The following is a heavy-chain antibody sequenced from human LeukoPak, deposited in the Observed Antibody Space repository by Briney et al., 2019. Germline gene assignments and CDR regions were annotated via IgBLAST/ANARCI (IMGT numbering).Heavy chain of an antibody. CDR2: ISYDGNNK. Sequence: GSLRLSCAASGFTFSSYAMHWVRQAPGKGLEWVAVISYDGNNKYYADSVKGRFTISRDNSKNTLYLQMNGLRAEDTAVYYCARASAGPKIDYWGQGTLVTVSS. J-gene: IGHJ4*02. CDR1: GFTFSSYA. CDR3: ARASAGPKIDY. V-gene: IGHV3-30*04. D-gene: IGHD3-10*01.